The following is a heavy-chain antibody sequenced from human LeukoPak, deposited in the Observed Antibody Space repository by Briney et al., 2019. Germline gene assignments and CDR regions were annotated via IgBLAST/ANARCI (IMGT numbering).Heavy chain of an antibody. D-gene: IGHD2-2*01. CDR2: ISVSGGST. J-gene: IGHJ4*02. CDR3: AKALSEIYCSSTSCYLLDY. CDR1: GFTFSSYA. Sequence: GGSLRLSCAASGFTFSSYAMSWVRQAPGKGLEWVSAISVSGGSTYYADSVKGRFTISRDNSKNTLYLQMNSLRAEDTAVYYCAKALSEIYCSSTSCYLLDYWGQGTLVTVSP. V-gene: IGHV3-23*01.